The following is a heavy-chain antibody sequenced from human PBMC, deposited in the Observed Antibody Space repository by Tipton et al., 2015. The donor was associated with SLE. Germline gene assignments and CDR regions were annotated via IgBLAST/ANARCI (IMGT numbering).Heavy chain of an antibody. Sequence: TLSLTCTVSDGSISDYYWTWIRQPAGEGLEWIGRMYASGSTNYNPSLRSRAAMSVDASKSHFSLKLTSVTAADTAVYYCATGGDGFPFDIWGQGTMVTVSS. V-gene: IGHV4-4*07. J-gene: IGHJ3*02. D-gene: IGHD2-21*02. CDR2: MYASGST. CDR1: DGSISDYY. CDR3: ATGGDGFPFDI.